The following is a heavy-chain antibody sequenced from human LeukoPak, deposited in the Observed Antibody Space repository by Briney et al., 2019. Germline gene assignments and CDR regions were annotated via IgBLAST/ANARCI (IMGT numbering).Heavy chain of an antibody. Sequence: PRGSLRLSCAASGFTFSSYGMHWVRQAPGKGLEWVAVISYDGSNKYYADSVKGRFTISRDNSKNTLYLQMNSLRAEDTAVYYCAKDGYQGYYYYYYYMDVWGKGTTVTISS. CDR3: AKDGYQGYYYYYYYMDV. V-gene: IGHV3-30*18. D-gene: IGHD5-18*01. CDR1: GFTFSSYG. CDR2: ISYDGSNK. J-gene: IGHJ6*03.